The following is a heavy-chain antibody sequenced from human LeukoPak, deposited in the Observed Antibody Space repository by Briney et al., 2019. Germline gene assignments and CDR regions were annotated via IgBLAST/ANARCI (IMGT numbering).Heavy chain of an antibody. J-gene: IGHJ4*02. Sequence: PGGSLRLSCAASGFSLSGYWMTWVRQAPGKGLEWVANINRDGSQKNHVDSVQGRFTISRDNAKNSLYLQMNSLTAEDTAVYYCAKGEVAAEGYYFDYWGQGTLVTVSS. CDR3: AKGEVAAEGYYFDY. V-gene: IGHV3-7*01. D-gene: IGHD6-19*01. CDR2: INRDGSQK. CDR1: GFSLSGYW.